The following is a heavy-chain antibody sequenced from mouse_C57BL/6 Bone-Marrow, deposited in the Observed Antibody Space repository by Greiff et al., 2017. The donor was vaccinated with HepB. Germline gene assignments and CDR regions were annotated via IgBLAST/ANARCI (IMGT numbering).Heavy chain of an antibody. V-gene: IGHV1-64*01. Sequence: QVQLQQPGAELVKPGASVKLSCKASGYTFTSYWMHWVKQRPGQGLEWIGMIHPNSGSTNYNEKFKSKATLTVDKSSSTAYMQLSSLTSEDSAVYFCARCFYYSNYDYAMDYWGQGTSVTVSS. J-gene: IGHJ4*01. CDR1: GYTFTSYW. CDR2: IHPNSGST. D-gene: IGHD2-5*01. CDR3: ARCFYYSNYDYAMDY.